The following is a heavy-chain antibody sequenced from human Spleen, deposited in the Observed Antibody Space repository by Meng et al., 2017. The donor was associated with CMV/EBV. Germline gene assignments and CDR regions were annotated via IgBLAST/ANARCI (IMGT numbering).Heavy chain of an antibody. J-gene: IGHJ4*02. CDR2: IIPIFGTA. V-gene: IGHV1-69*05. CDR3: ARGGPYYYDSSGYYTYYFDY. D-gene: IGHD3-22*01. CDR1: SYA. Sequence: SYAISWVRQAPGQGLEWMGGIIPIFGTANYAQKFQGRVTITTDESTSTAYMELSSLRSEDTAVHYCARGGPYYYDSSGYYTYYFDYWGQGTLVTVSS.